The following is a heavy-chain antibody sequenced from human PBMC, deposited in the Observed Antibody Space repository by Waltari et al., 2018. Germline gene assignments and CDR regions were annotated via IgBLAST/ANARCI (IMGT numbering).Heavy chain of an antibody. Sequence: EVQLVQSGAEVKKPGESLKISCKRPGYSLTIYCIGWVRQMPGKGLEWMGIIYPADSDARYSPSFRGQVTISADKSISTAYLQWSSLKASDTAMYYCARQRAVSGYWYFDLWGRGTLVTVSS. V-gene: IGHV5-51*03. J-gene: IGHJ2*01. CDR3: ARQRAVSGYWYFDL. D-gene: IGHD6-19*01. CDR1: GYSLTIYC. CDR2: IYPADSDA.